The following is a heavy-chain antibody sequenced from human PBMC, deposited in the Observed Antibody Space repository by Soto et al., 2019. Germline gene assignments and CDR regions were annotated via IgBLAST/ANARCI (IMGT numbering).Heavy chain of an antibody. V-gene: IGHV1-2*02. J-gene: IGHJ6*02. Sequence: ASVKVSCKASGYTFTGLYIHWVRLAPGQGLEWMGWINPNSGGTSTAQKLQGRVTMTTDTSTSTASLKLSSVTAADTAVYYCARARGVARYYYYGMDVWGQGTTVTVSS. D-gene: IGHD3-10*01. CDR1: GYTFTGLY. CDR2: INPNSGGT. CDR3: ARARGVARYYYYGMDV.